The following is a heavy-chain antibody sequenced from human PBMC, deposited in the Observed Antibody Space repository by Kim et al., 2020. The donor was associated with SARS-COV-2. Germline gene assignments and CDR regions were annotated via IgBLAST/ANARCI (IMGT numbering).Heavy chain of an antibody. CDR3: ARGLLYDSSGYYNYYMDV. Sequence: SETLSLTCTVSGGSISSYYWSWIRQPPGKGLEWIGYIYYSGSTNYNPSLKSRVTISVDTSKNQFSLKLSSVTAADTAVYYCARGLLYDSSGYYNYYMDVWGKGTTVTVSS. D-gene: IGHD3-22*01. J-gene: IGHJ6*03. V-gene: IGHV4-59*08. CDR2: IYYSGST. CDR1: GGSISSYY.